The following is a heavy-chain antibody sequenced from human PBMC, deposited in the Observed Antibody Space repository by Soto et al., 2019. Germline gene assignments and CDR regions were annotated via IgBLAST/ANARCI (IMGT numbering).Heavy chain of an antibody. Sequence: GGSLRLSCAASGFTFSNYAMSWVRQAPGKGLEWVSANSGSGGSTYYADSVKGRFTISRDNPKNTLYLQMNGLRAEDTAVYYCAKGYDYIWGSYRDTEGGYIDYWGQGTLVTVSS. CDR3: AKGYDYIWGSYRDTEGGYIDY. D-gene: IGHD3-16*02. V-gene: IGHV3-23*01. J-gene: IGHJ4*02. CDR1: GFTFSNYA. CDR2: NSGSGGST.